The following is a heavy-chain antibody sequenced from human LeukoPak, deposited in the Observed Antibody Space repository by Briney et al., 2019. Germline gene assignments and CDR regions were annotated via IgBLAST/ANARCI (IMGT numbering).Heavy chain of an antibody. CDR3: AGYCSSTSCYADWFDP. CDR1: GGSISSSCYY. V-gene: IGHV4-39*01. D-gene: IGHD2-2*01. J-gene: IGHJ5*02. CDR2: IYYSGST. Sequence: SETLSLTCTVSGGSISSSCYYWGWIRQPPGKGLEWIGSIYYSGSTYYNPSLKSRVTISVDTSKNQFSLKLSSVTAADTAVYYCAGYCSSTSCYADWFDPWGQGTLVTVSS.